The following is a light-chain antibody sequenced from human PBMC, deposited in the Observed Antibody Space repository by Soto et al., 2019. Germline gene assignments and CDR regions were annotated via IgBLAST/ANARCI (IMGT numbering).Light chain of an antibody. V-gene: IGKV3-11*01. CDR1: QSVSSY. J-gene: IGKJ4*01. Sequence: EIVLTQSPVTLSLSPGERATLSCRASQSVSSYLAWYQQKPGQAPGLLIYDASNRATGIPARFSGSGSVTDFTLTINRLEPEDFAVYYCQQRSTWPSTFGGGTKVEIK. CDR2: DAS. CDR3: QQRSTWPST.